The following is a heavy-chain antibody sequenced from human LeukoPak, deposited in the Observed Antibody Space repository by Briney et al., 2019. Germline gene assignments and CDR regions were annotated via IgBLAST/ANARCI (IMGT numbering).Heavy chain of an antibody. CDR3: ARVGDYYGSGSYYNFQVSVHFDY. Sequence: ASVKVSCKASGYTFTSYAMNWVRQAPGQGLEWMGWINTNTGNPTYAQGFTGRFVFSLDTSVSTAYLQISSLKAEDTAVYYCARVGDYYGSGSYYNFQVSVHFDYWGQGTLVTVSS. V-gene: IGHV7-4-1*02. CDR1: GYTFTSYA. CDR2: INTNTGNP. J-gene: IGHJ4*02. D-gene: IGHD3-10*01.